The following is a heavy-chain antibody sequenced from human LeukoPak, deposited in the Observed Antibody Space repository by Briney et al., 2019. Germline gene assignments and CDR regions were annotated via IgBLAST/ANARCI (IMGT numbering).Heavy chain of an antibody. V-gene: IGHV4-39*07. J-gene: IGHJ4*02. D-gene: IGHD2-15*01. CDR3: ARGLYCSGGSCYSRPFDY. CDR1: GGSISSSSYY. Sequence: SETLSLTCNVSGGSISSSSYYWGWIRQPPGKGLEWIGSIYYSGSTYYTPSLKSRVTISLDTSKKQFSLKLSSVTAADTAVYYCARGLYCSGGSCYSRPFDYWGQGTLVTVSS. CDR2: IYYSGST.